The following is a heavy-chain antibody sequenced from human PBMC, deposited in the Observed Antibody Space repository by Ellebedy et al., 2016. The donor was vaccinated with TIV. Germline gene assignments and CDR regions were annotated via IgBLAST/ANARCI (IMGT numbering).Heavy chain of an antibody. D-gene: IGHD3-10*01. V-gene: IGHV4-34*01. Sequence: SETLSLTXTVSGGSISSYYWSWIRQPAGKGLEWIGEINHSGSTNYNPSLKSRVTISVDTSKNQFSLKLSSVTAADTAVYYCASLYGWFDPWGQGTLVTVSS. CDR2: INHSGST. CDR1: GGSISSYY. J-gene: IGHJ5*02. CDR3: ASLYGWFDP.